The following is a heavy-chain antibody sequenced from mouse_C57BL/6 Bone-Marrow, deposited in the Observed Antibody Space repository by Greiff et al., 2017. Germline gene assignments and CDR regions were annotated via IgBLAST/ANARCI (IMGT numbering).Heavy chain of an antibody. CDR2: ISSGGSYT. Sequence: VQLKESGGDLVKPGGSLKLSCAASGFTFSSYGMSWVRQTPDKRLEWVATISSGGSYTYYPDSVKGRFTISRDNAKNTLYLQMSSLKSEDTAMYYCARDPMDDWGQGTSVTVSS. V-gene: IGHV5-6*01. CDR3: ARDPMDD. CDR1: GFTFSSYG. J-gene: IGHJ4*01.